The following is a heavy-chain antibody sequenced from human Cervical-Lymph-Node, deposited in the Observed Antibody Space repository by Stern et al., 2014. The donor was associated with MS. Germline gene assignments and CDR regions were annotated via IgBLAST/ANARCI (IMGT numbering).Heavy chain of an antibody. D-gene: IGHD6-13*01. CDR2: INPSGGST. V-gene: IGHV1-46*03. Sequence: QVQLVQSGAELKKPGASVRVSCKASGYTFTSHYMHWVRQPPGKGLEGLGIINPSGGSTSYAQKFQGRVTMTRDTSTSTVYMELSSLRSEDTAVYYCARVWAPYSSSWSYFDYWGQGTLVTVSS. CDR3: ARVWAPYSSSWSYFDY. J-gene: IGHJ4*02. CDR1: GYTFTSHY.